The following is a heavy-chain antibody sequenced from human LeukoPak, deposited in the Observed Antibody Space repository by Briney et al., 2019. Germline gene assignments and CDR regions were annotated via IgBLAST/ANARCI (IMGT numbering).Heavy chain of an antibody. CDR2: IYYSAST. V-gene: IGHV4-31*03. J-gene: IGHJ4*02. CDR1: GGSISSGGYY. D-gene: IGHD3-3*01. CDR3: ARLYSVEWLVDY. Sequence: SETLSLTCTVSGGSISSGGYYWRWIRQHPGKGLECIGYIYYSASTYYTPSLKSRVTISVDTSKNQFSLKLSSLTAADTAVYYCARLYSVEWLVDYWGQGTLVTVYS.